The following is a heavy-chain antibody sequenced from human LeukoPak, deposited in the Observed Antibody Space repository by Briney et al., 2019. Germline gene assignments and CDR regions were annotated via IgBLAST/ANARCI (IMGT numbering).Heavy chain of an antibody. CDR1: GFTFSSYA. CDR2: ISGGGGST. D-gene: IGHD3-16*02. J-gene: IGHJ4*02. CDR3: ARPYVWGSYRPGAFDY. V-gene: IGHV3-23*01. Sequence: GGSLRLSCAASGFTFSSYAMSWVRQAPGKGLEWVSAISGGGGSTYYADSVKGRFTISRDNSKNTLYLQMNSLRAEDTAVYYCARPYVWGSYRPGAFDYWGQGTLVTVSS.